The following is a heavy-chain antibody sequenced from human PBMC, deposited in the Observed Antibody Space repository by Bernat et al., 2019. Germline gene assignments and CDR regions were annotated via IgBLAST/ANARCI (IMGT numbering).Heavy chain of an antibody. CDR2: INHSGST. J-gene: IGHJ6*03. Sequence: QVQLQQWGAGLLKPSETLSLTCAVYGGSFSGYYWTWIRQPPGKGLEWIGEINHSGSTNYNPTLKSRAIISVDTAKNQFSLNLGSVIAADTAVYYCARGPLGGGNYYYMDVWGEGTTVTVSS. CDR3: ARGPLGGGNYYYMDV. D-gene: IGHD1-26*01. CDR1: GGSFSGYY. V-gene: IGHV4-34*02.